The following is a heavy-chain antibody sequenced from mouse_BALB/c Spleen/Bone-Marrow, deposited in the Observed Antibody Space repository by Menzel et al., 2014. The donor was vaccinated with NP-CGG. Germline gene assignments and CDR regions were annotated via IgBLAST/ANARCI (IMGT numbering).Heavy chain of an antibody. CDR3: TRDPFYYGSSYAMDY. Sequence: DVQLQESGGGLVKPGVSLKLSCAASGFTFSSYTMSWVRQTPEKRLEWVATISSGGSYTYYPDSVKGRFTISRDNAKNTLYLQMSSLKSEDTAMYYCTRDPFYYGSSYAMDYWGQGTSVTVSS. V-gene: IGHV5-6-4*01. D-gene: IGHD1-1*01. CDR2: ISSGGSYT. CDR1: GFTFSSYT. J-gene: IGHJ4*01.